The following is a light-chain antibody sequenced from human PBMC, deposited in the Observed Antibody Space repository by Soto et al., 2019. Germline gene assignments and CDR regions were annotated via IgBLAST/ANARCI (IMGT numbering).Light chain of an antibody. CDR3: HQYNNWPPT. J-gene: IGKJ1*01. V-gene: IGKV3-15*01. Sequence: DIVMTQSPATLSVSPGERATLSCRASQSVDINLAWYLQKPGQAPRLVIYGASTRATGVPARYSGSGSGTEFTLTISGLQSEDSAVYFCHQYNNWPPTFGHGTKVEV. CDR1: QSVDIN. CDR2: GAS.